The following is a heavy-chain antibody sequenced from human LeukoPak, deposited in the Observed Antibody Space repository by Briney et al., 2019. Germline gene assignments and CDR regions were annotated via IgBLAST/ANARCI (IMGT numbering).Heavy chain of an antibody. CDR1: GFTLSGYA. D-gene: IGHD4-23*01. J-gene: IGHJ4*02. Sequence: GGSLRLSCAAPGFTLSGYAMRGVRQAPGKGLEWVSAISGSGGSTYYADSVKGRFTISRDNSKNTLYLQMNSLRAEDTTVYYCAKGMTTVVTYFDYCGQGTLVTVSS. CDR3: AKGMTTVVTYFDY. V-gene: IGHV3-23*01. CDR2: ISGSGGST.